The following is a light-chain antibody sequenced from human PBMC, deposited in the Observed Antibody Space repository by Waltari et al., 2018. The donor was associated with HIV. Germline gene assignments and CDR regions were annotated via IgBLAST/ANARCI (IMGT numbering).Light chain of an antibody. CDR3: SSHAGSKVV. J-gene: IGLJ2*01. CDR2: DVI. Sequence: QSALTQPPSASGSPGQSVTLPCTGTSSDVGGYNYVSWHQQHPGKAPKLMIYDVIKRPSGVPDRFSGSKSGNTASLTVSGLQPEDEADYYCSSHAGSKVVFGGGTRLTDL. V-gene: IGLV2-8*01. CDR1: SSDVGGYNY.